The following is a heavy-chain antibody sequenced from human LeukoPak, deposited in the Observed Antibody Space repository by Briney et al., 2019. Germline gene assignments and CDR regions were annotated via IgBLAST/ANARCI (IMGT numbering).Heavy chain of an antibody. J-gene: IGHJ4*02. D-gene: IGHD2-15*01. CDR3: ARVRGYCSGGSCEGVDY. CDR1: GFTFSSYS. Sequence: PGGSRRSSVAASGFTFSSYSMNWFRQPPGKGLDWVSSISSSSSYIYYADSVKGRFTISRDNAKNSLYLQMNSLRAEDTAVYYCARVRGYCSGGSCEGVDYWGQGTLVTVSS. V-gene: IGHV3-21*01. CDR2: ISSSSSYI.